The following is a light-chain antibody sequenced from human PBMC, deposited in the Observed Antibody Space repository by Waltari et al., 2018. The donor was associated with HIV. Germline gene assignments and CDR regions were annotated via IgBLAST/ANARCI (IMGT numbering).Light chain of an antibody. CDR3: AAWDDSLNGWV. Sequence: QSVLTQPPSTSGTPGQRVTISCSGSSSNIGSNYIYWYRQVPGTTPNLLMYTNNRRPSGVPDRCSGSRSGTSASLAISGLRSGDEADYYCAAWDDSLNGWVFGGGTKLTVL. V-gene: IGLV1-47*01. CDR2: TNN. J-gene: IGLJ3*02. CDR1: SSNIGSNY.